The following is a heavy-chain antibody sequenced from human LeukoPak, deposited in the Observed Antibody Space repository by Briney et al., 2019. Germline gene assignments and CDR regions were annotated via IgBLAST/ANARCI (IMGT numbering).Heavy chain of an antibody. J-gene: IGHJ4*02. V-gene: IGHV4-39*02. CDR2: IYYSGST. CDR1: GGSISSSSYY. D-gene: IGHD1-26*01. CDR3: AREAPGRGEFY. Sequence: PSETLSLTCTVSGGSISSSSYYWGWIRQPPGKGLEWIGSIYYSGSTYYNPSLKSRVTISVDTSKNQFSLKLSSATAADTAVYYCAREAPGRGEFYWGQGTLVTVSS.